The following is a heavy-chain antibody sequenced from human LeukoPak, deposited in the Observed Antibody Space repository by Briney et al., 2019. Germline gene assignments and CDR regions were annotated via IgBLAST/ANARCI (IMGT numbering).Heavy chain of an antibody. CDR1: GYTFTTSG. D-gene: IGHD4-17*01. J-gene: IGHJ4*02. Sequence: ASVKVSCKPSGYTFTTSGISWVRQAPGQGLEWMGWISTYNGNANYVQKLQGRVTMTTDTSTSTAYMELRSLRSDDTAVYFCARISSVTVDYWGQGTLVTVSS. V-gene: IGHV1-18*01. CDR3: ARISSVTVDY. CDR2: ISTYNGNA.